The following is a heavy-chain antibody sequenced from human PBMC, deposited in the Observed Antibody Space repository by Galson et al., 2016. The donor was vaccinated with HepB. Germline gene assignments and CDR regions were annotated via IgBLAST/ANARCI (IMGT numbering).Heavy chain of an antibody. V-gene: IGHV4-39*01. CDR2: IYYSGST. CDR1: GGSISISSYY. CDR3: ARTLYSSSQIHYYYYATDV. J-gene: IGHJ6*02. Sequence: SETLSLTCTVSGGSISISSYYWGWIRQPPGKGLEWIGNIYYSGSTYYNPSLESRVTISVDTSKNQFSLKLSSVTAADTAVYYCARTLYSSSQIHYYYYATDVWGQGTTVSVSS. D-gene: IGHD6-6*01.